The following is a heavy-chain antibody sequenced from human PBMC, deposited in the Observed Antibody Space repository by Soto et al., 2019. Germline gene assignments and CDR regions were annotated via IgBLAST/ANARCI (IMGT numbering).Heavy chain of an antibody. J-gene: IGHJ4*02. Sequence: ASVKVSCKASGYTFTSYGISWVRQAPGQGLEWMGWISAYNGNTNYAQKLQGRVTMTTDISASTAYMELSSLRSEDTAVYYCARDFTGSYLGLDYWGQGTLVTVSS. CDR1: GYTFTSYG. V-gene: IGHV1-18*01. CDR2: ISAYNGNT. D-gene: IGHD1-26*01. CDR3: ARDFTGSYLGLDY.